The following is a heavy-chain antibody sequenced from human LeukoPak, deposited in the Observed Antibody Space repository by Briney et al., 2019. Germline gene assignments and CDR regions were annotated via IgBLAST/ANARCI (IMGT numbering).Heavy chain of an antibody. D-gene: IGHD3-3*01. CDR1: GGSISSGGYS. CDR2: IYHSGST. V-gene: IGHV4-30-2*01. CDR3: ARAGGFFSPFGY. Sequence: PSQTLSLTCAVSGGSISSGGYSWSWIRQPPGKGLEWIGNIYHSGSTYYNPSLKSRVTISVDRSKNQFSLKLSSVTAADTAVYYCARAGGFFSPFGYWGQGTLVTVSS. J-gene: IGHJ4*02.